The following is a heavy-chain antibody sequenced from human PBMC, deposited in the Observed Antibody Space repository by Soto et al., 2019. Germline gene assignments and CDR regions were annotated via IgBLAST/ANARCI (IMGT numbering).Heavy chain of an antibody. Sequence: LRLSCAASGFTFSNFAMSWARHAPGKGLEWVSEITGSTGTTYYADSVKGRFIISRDNSKNTVHLQMNSLRAEDTAVYYCAKDTSSSQYYMDVWGKGTTVTVSS. J-gene: IGHJ6*03. D-gene: IGHD2-2*01. V-gene: IGHV3-23*01. CDR3: AKDTSSSQYYMDV. CDR2: ITGSTGTT. CDR1: GFTFSNFA.